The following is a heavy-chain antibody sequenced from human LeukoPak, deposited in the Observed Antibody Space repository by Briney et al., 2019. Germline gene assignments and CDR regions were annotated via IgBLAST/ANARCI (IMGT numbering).Heavy chain of an antibody. J-gene: IGHJ4*02. CDR3: ARVGVWGSYRTRGGY. D-gene: IGHD3-16*02. CDR1: GRSFSGYY. Sequence: SETLSLTCAVYGRSFSGYYWSWIRQPPGKGLEWIGEINHSGSTNYNPSLKSRVTISVDTSKNQFSLKLSSVTAADTAVYYCARVGVWGSYRTRGGYWGQGTLVTVSS. CDR2: INHSGST. V-gene: IGHV4-34*01.